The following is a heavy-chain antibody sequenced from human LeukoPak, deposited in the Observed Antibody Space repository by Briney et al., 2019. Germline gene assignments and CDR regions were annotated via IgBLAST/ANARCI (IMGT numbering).Heavy chain of an antibody. J-gene: IGHJ6*03. CDR3: ARDRSSASYTYYYYYMDV. CDR2: LYYSGKT. V-gene: IGHV4-38-2*02. Sequence: SETLSLTCSVSGYSISSAYYWGWIRQPPGKGLEWIGTLYYSGKTYYNPSLKSRVTISIDTSKNQFSLKLTSATAADTAVYYCARDRSSASYTYYYYYMDVWGKGTTVTVSS. CDR1: GYSISSAYY. D-gene: IGHD1-26*01.